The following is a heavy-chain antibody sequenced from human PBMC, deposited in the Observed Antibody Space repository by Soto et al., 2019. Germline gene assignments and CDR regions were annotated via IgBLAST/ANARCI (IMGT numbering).Heavy chain of an antibody. CDR1: GGAFSGYS. D-gene: IGHD6-13*01. CDR2: IKDTGST. J-gene: IGHJ4*02. V-gene: IGHV4-34*01. Sequence: TLSLTCAVHGGAFSGYSWSWIRQPPWKGMEWIGEIKDTGSTSYNPPLKRRVTISIDRSERRFSVKLSSVAAGDTAIYSCARLAAGGSNQKISAEPSVSRGTGSLGTVSS. CDR3: ARLAAGGSNQKISAEPSVS.